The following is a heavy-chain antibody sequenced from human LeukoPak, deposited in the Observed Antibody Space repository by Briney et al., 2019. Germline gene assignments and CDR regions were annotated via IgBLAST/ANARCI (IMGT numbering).Heavy chain of an antibody. V-gene: IGHV4-39*01. CDR1: GGXISSSSAY. CDR2: IYYSKNT. CDR3: VSPRGFSYGYFDY. D-gene: IGHD5-18*01. J-gene: IGHJ4*02. Sequence: SETLSLTCTVAGGXISSSSAYWGWIRQPPGKGLEWSGSIYYSKNTCYNPSLKSRVTISADTSKNQFSLTLGSVSATDTAVYYCVSPRGFSYGYFDYWGQGTLVTVSS.